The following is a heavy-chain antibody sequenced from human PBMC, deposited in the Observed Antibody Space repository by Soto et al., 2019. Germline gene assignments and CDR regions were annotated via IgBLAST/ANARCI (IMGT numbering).Heavy chain of an antibody. V-gene: IGHV3-48*01. CDR2: ISSSSSTI. CDR3: AREQCSSTSCYSGYYYYYMDG. J-gene: IGHJ6*03. D-gene: IGHD2-2*01. CDR1: GFTFSSYS. Sequence: SGGSLRLSCAASGFTFSSYSMNWVRQAPGRGLEWVSYISSSSSTIYYADSVKGRFTISRDNAKDSLYLQMNSLRAEDTAVYYCAREQCSSTSCYSGYYYYYMDGWGKGNTVTFSS.